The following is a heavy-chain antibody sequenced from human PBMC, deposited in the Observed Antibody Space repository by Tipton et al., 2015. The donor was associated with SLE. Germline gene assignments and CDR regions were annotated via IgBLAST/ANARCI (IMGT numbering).Heavy chain of an antibody. CDR2: IYYSGST. J-gene: IGHJ3*02. D-gene: IGHD1-26*01. CDR1: GGSISSHY. V-gene: IGHV4-59*11. CDR3: ARDIVGAPGAFDI. Sequence: TLSLTCTVSGGSISSHYWSWIRQPPGKGLEWIGYIYYSGSTNYNPSLKSRVTISVDTSKNQFSLKLSSVTAADTAVYYCARDIVGAPGAFDIWGQGTMVTVSS.